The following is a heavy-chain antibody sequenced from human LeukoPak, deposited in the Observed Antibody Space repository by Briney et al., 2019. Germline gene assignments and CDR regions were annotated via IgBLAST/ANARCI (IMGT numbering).Heavy chain of an antibody. J-gene: IGHJ3*02. Sequence: TGGSLRLSCAASGFTFSSYGMHWVRQAPGKGLEWVAFIRYDGSNKYYADSVKGRFTISRDNSKNTLYLQMNSLRAEDTAVYYCARDLDGEGAFDIWGQGTMVTVSS. CDR2: IRYDGSNK. CDR1: GFTFSSYG. V-gene: IGHV3-30*02. D-gene: IGHD5-24*01. CDR3: ARDLDGEGAFDI.